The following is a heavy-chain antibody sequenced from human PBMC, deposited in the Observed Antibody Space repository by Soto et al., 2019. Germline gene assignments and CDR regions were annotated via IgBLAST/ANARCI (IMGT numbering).Heavy chain of an antibody. CDR3: ARDSVSANKDWTFRFDY. D-gene: IGHD6-19*01. J-gene: IGHJ4*02. CDR1: GFTFSAYW. V-gene: IGHV3-7*03. Sequence: GGSLRLSCTASGFTFSAYWMSWVRQAPGKGLEWVANIKHDGSQKYYVGSVKGRFTISRDNTKNALFLQMDSLRAEDSALYYCARDSVSANKDWTFRFDYWGQGILVTVSS. CDR2: IKHDGSQK.